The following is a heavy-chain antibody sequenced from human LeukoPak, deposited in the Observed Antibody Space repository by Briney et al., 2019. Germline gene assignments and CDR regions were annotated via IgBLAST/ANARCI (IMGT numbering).Heavy chain of an antibody. CDR1: GFTFSHYG. J-gene: IGHJ4*02. CDR2: IRDDGSDK. Sequence: GGSLRLSCAASGFTFSHYGMHWVRQAPGKGLEGVTFIRDDGSDKYYADSVKGRFTTSRDNSKNTLFLQMNSLRPEDTAVYYCAKDKSRSWAWDYWGQGTLVTVSS. V-gene: IGHV3-30*02. CDR3: AKDKSRSWAWDY. D-gene: IGHD6-13*01.